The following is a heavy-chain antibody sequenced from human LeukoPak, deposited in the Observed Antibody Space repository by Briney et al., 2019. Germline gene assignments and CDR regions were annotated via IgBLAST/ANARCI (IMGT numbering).Heavy chain of an antibody. D-gene: IGHD5-12*01. CDR1: GGSISSGSYY. J-gene: IGHJ4*02. CDR2: IYTSGST. V-gene: IGHV4-61*02. Sequence: PSENLSRNCTVSGGSISSGSYYWSWIRQPAGKGLEWIGRIYTSGSTNYNPSLKSRVTISVDTSKNQFSLKLSSVTAADTAVYYCAREDPYDSIPFDYWGQGTLVTVSS. CDR3: AREDPYDSIPFDY.